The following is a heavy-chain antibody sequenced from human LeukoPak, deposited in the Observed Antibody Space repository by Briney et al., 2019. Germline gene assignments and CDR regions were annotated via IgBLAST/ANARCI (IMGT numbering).Heavy chain of an antibody. CDR3: AKGKTFYGSGSYSDC. J-gene: IGHJ4*02. D-gene: IGHD3-10*01. CDR1: GFIFADYA. CDR2: ISGDGGST. V-gene: IGHV3-43*02. Sequence: GGSLRLSCVASGFIFADYAVHWVRQVPGKGLEWVSLISGDGGSTYYADSVKGRFTISRDNSENPLYLQMNSLRTEDTALYYCAKGKTFYGSGSYSDCWGQGTLVTISS.